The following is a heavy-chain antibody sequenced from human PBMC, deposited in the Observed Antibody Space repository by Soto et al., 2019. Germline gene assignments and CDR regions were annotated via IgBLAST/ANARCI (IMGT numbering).Heavy chain of an antibody. Sequence: GGSLRLSCAASGFTFSSYSMNWVRQAPGKGLEWVSSISSSSYIYYADSVKGRFTISRDNAKNSLYLQMNSRRAEDTAVYYCARDPPPEWELPPFDYWGQGTLVTVSS. V-gene: IGHV3-21*01. CDR3: ARDPPPEWELPPFDY. CDR2: ISSSSYI. J-gene: IGHJ4*02. CDR1: GFTFSSYS. D-gene: IGHD1-26*01.